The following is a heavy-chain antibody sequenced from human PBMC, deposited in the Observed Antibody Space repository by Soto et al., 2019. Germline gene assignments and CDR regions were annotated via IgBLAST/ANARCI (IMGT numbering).Heavy chain of an antibody. D-gene: IGHD1-26*01. Sequence: QVQLVESGGGGVQPGGSLRLSFVASGFTFISYGMHWVGQPPAKGREGWALISYDGSNTYYADSVKGRFTISRDNSKNTLYLQMNSLRAEDTSVYYCAKEGGLSGSYYISSSYYFDYWGQGTLVTVSS. CDR1: GFTFISYG. CDR2: ISYDGSNT. V-gene: IGHV3-30*18. CDR3: AKEGGLSGSYYISSSYYFDY. J-gene: IGHJ4*02.